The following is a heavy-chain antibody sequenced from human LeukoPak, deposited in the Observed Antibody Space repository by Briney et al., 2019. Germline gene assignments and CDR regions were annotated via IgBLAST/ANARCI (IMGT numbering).Heavy chain of an antibody. CDR1: GFTFSSYS. Sequence: GGSLSLSCAASGFTFSSYSMNWVRQAPGKGLEWVSSISSSSSYIYYADSVKGRFTISRDNAKNSLYLQMNSLRAEDTAVYYCARGKYHYDSRPVAGWYFDYWGQGTLVTVSS. V-gene: IGHV3-21*04. CDR3: ARGKYHYDSRPVAGWYFDY. CDR2: ISSSSSYI. J-gene: IGHJ4*02. D-gene: IGHD3-22*01.